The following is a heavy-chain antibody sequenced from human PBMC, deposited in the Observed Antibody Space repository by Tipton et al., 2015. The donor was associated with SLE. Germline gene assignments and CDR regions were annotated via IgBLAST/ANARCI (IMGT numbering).Heavy chain of an antibody. CDR3: VRVGASGSLNWFDP. V-gene: IGHV4-39*07. J-gene: IGHJ5*02. D-gene: IGHD1-26*01. CDR2: IYYSGST. Sequence: TLSLTCKVSGGSISSSTYYWGWIRQPPGKGLEWIGSIYYSGSTYYNPSLKSRVTISVDTSKNQFSLKLSSVAAADTAVYYCVRVGASGSLNWFDPWGQGTLVTVSS. CDR1: GGSISSSTYY.